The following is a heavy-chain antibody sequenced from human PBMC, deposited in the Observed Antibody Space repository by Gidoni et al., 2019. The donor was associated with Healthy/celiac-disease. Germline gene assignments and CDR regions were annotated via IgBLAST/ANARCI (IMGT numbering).Heavy chain of an antibody. CDR2: IYSGGST. D-gene: IGHD6-19*01. J-gene: IGHJ3*02. CDR1: GFTVSSNY. CDR3: ARGGRSSGWSSAFDI. Sequence: EVQLVESGGGLIQPGGSLRLSCAASGFTVSSNYMSWVRQAPGKGLEWVSVIYSGGSTSYADSVKGRFTISRDNSKNTLYLQMNSLRAEDTAVYYCARGGRSSGWSSAFDIWGQGTMVTVSS. V-gene: IGHV3-53*01.